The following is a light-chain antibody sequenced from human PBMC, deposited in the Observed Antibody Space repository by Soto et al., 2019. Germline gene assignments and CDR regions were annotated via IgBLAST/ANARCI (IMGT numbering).Light chain of an antibody. CDR2: DVS. V-gene: IGLV2-14*03. J-gene: IGLJ1*01. CDR1: TSDVGAYNY. Sequence: QSALTQPASVSGSPGQSITISCTGTTSDVGAYNYVSWYQQHPGKAPKLMIYDVSNRPSGVSNRFSGSKSGNTASLTISGLQAEDESDYYCSSYRTSSTDGFGSGTKVTVL. CDR3: SSYRTSSTDG.